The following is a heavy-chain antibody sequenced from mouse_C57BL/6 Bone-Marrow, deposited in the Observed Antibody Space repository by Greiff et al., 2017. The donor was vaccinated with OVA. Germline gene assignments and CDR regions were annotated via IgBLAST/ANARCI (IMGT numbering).Heavy chain of an antibody. CDR1: GYTFTDYY. CDR2: IGPGSGST. Sequence: QVQLKQSGAELVKPGASVKISCKASGYTFTDYYINWVKQRPGQGLEWIGKIGPGSGSTYYNEKFKGKATLTADKSSSTAYMQLSSLTSEDSAVYFCARSRGDIYYGSSYFDYWGQGTTLTVSS. CDR3: ARSRGDIYYGSSYFDY. J-gene: IGHJ2*01. D-gene: IGHD1-1*01. V-gene: IGHV1-77*01.